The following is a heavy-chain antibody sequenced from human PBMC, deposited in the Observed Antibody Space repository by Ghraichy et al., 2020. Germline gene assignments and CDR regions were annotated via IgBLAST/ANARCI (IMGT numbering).Heavy chain of an antibody. CDR3: ARSGYYDFWSGYAVKNGFDP. CDR2: IYYSGST. D-gene: IGHD3-3*01. J-gene: IGHJ5*02. CDR1: GGSVSSGSYY. Sequence: SETLSLTCTVSGGSVSSGSYYWSWIRQPPGKGLEWIGYIYYSGSTNYNPSLKSRVTISVDTSKNQFSLKLSSVTAADTAVYYCARSGYYDFWSGYAVKNGFDPWGQGTLVTVSS. V-gene: IGHV4-61*01.